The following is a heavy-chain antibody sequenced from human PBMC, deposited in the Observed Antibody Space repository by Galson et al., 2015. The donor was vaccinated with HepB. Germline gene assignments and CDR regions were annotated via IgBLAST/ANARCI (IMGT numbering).Heavy chain of an antibody. CDR1: GYTFTTYG. D-gene: IGHD1-14*01. CDR2: INTYNGYT. J-gene: IGHJ6*02. V-gene: IGHV1-18*01. CDR3: ARPEADYGLDV. Sequence: SVKVSCKASGYTFTTYGLSWVRQAPGQGLEWMGWINTYNGYTIYAQKFQGRVTMTTDTSTSTVYMELRRLRSDDTAVYYCARPEADYGLDVWGQGTTVSVSS.